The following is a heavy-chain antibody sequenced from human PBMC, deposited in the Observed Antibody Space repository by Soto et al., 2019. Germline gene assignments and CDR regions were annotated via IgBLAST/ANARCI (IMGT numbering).Heavy chain of an antibody. CDR3: AREAQYYYDSSGYYYGY. V-gene: IGHV1-69*01. CDR2: IFPIFGTA. Sequence: QVQLVQSGAEVKKPGSSVKVSCKASGGTFSSYAISWVRQAPGQGLEWMGGIFPIFGTANYAQKFQGRVTITADESTSTAYMELSSLRSEDTAVYYCAREAQYYYDSSGYYYGYWGQGTLVTVSS. J-gene: IGHJ4*02. CDR1: GGTFSSYA. D-gene: IGHD3-22*01.